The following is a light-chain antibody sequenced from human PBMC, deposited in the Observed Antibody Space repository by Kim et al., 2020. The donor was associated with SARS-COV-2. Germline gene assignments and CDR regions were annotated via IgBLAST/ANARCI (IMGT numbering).Light chain of an antibody. CDR1: QSISSW. V-gene: IGKV1-5*03. CDR3: QQYLRYPAT. J-gene: IGKJ4*01. CDR2: KVS. Sequence: DIQTTQSPSTLSASVGERVTITCRASQSISSWLAWYQQKPGKAPKLLIHKVSSLESGVTSRFSGSGSRTEFTLTISSLQPDDFATYCCQQYLRYPATFGGGTKLEI.